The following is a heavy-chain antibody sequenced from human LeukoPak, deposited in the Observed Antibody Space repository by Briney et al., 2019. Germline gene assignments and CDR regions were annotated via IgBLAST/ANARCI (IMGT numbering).Heavy chain of an antibody. CDR2: IRGSGRST. CDR1: GFTFSCYA. D-gene: IGHD2-15*01. V-gene: IGHV3-23*01. CDR3: AKDLGYCSGGSCYDWFDP. J-gene: IGHJ5*02. Sequence: GGSLRLSCAASGFTFSCYAMRYARQAPGRGLEWVSTIRGSGRSTYYADSVKGRFTISRDNSKITLYLQMNSLSAEDTAVYYCAKDLGYCSGGSCYDWFDPWGQGTLVTVSS.